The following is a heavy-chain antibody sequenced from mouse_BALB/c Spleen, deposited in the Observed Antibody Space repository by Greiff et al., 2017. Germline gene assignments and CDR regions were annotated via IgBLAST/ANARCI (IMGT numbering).Heavy chain of an antibody. CDR3: ARFGDSSGYVEDAMDY. CDR1: GYTFTSYT. V-gene: IGHV1-4*01. Sequence: VQLQQSGAELARPGASVKMSCKASGYTFTSYTMHWVKQRPGQGLEWIGYINPSSGYTNYNQKFKDKATLTADKSSSTAYMQLSSLTSEDSAVYYCARFGDSSGYVEDAMDYWGQGTSVTVSA. D-gene: IGHD3-2*01. J-gene: IGHJ4*01. CDR2: INPSSGYT.